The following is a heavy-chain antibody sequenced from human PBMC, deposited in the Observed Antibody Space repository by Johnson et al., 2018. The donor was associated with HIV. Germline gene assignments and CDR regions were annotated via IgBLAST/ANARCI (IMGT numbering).Heavy chain of an antibody. CDR2: ICYDGANK. CDR1: GFIFSSYS. V-gene: IGHV3-33*06. CDR3: AKEGGRGGWYSYAFDI. D-gene: IGHD6-19*01. J-gene: IGHJ3*02. Sequence: VQLVESGGGVVQPGRSLRLSCAASGFIFSSYSMHWVRQAPGRGLEWVALICYDGANKYYADSVKGRFTISRDNSKNTLYLQMNSLRAGDTPVYYCAKEGGRGGWYSYAFDIWGRGTMVTVSS.